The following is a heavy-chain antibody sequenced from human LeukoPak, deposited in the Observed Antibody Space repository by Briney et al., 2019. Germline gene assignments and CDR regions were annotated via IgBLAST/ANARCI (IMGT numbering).Heavy chain of an antibody. V-gene: IGHV1-69*13. J-gene: IGHJ6*03. Sequence: SVKVSXKASGGTFSNYAISWVRQAPGQGLEWMGGIIPIFGTANYAQKFQGRVTITADESTSTAYMELSSLRSEDTAVYYCARNLMVGSYYYYYMDVWGKGTTVTVSS. CDR2: IIPIFGTA. D-gene: IGHD2-8*01. CDR1: GGTFSNYA. CDR3: ARNLMVGSYYYYYMDV.